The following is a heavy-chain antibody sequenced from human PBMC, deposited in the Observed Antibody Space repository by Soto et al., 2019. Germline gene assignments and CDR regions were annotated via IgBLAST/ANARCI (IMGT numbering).Heavy chain of an antibody. CDR3: ARAPRYCSGGSCSDY. V-gene: IGHV4-59*01. D-gene: IGHD2-15*01. J-gene: IGHJ4*02. Sequence: YWSWIRQPPGKGLEWIGYIYYSGSTNYNPSLQSRVTISVDTSKNQISLKLSSVTAADTAVYYCARAPRYCSGGSCSDYWGQGTLVTVSS. CDR2: IYYSGST. CDR1: Y.